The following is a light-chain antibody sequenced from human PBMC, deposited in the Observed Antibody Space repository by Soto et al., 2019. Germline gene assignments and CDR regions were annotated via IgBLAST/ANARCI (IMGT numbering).Light chain of an antibody. CDR3: QQYNNWPPFT. Sequence: EIAMTQSPATLSVSPGERATLSCRASQSVSSNLAWYQQKPGQVPRLLIYGASTRATGIPARFSGSGSGTEFTLTISSLQSEDFAVYYCQQYNNWPPFTFGPGTKVDIK. J-gene: IGKJ3*01. CDR1: QSVSSN. CDR2: GAS. V-gene: IGKV3-15*01.